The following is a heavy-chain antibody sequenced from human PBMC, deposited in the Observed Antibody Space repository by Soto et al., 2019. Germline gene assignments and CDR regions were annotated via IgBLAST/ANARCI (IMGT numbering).Heavy chain of an antibody. CDR1: GHSISSGFYY. D-gene: IGHD5-12*01. J-gene: IGHJ4*02. Sequence: ETLPVTYAVSGHSISSGFYYWGWLRQPPGKGLEWIGSIYHTGSTYYNPSLKSRVSMSVDTSKNQLSLKLTSVTAADTAVYYCALYGYRYSARLFAYCGQGTRVTVSS. CDR2: IYHTGST. V-gene: IGHV4-38-2*01. CDR3: ALYGYRYSARLFAY.